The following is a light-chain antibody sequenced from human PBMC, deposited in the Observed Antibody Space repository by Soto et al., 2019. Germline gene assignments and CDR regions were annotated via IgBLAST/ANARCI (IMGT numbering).Light chain of an antibody. CDR3: HQRQSWPRT. J-gene: IGKJ1*01. Sequence: EIVLTQSPATLPSFPGDRVTLSCRASQYINTRLAWYQHRPGQAPRFLIYQTSIRAAGIPARFSASGTGTDFTLTISDVQPEDFAVYYCHQRQSWPRTFGQGTKVDIK. V-gene: IGKV3-11*01. CDR2: QTS. CDR1: QYINTR.